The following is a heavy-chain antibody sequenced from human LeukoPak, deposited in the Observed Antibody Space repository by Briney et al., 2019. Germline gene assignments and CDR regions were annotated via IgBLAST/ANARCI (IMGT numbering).Heavy chain of an antibody. V-gene: IGHV5-51*01. CDR3: ARQKGDIVVVPAAIRGSDAFDI. Sequence: GESLKISCKGSGYSFTSYWIGWVRQMPGKGLEWMGIIYPGDSDTRYSPSFQGQVTISADKSISTAYLQWNSLKASDTAMYYCARQKGDIVVVPAAIRGSDAFDIWGQGTMVTVSS. CDR1: GYSFTSYW. CDR2: IYPGDSDT. J-gene: IGHJ3*02. D-gene: IGHD2-2*02.